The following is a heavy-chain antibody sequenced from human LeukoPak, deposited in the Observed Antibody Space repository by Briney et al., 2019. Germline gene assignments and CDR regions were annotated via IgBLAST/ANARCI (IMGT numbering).Heavy chain of an antibody. CDR2: IYYSGST. Sequence: PSETLSLTCTVSGGSISNYYWSWIRQPPGKGLEWIGYIYYSGSTNYNPSLKSRVIISVDTSKNQFSLKLSSVAAADTAVYYCARAPGYSYGYRSLGYFDYWGQGTLVTVSS. J-gene: IGHJ4*02. CDR3: ARAPGYSYGYRSLGYFDY. V-gene: IGHV4-59*01. D-gene: IGHD5-18*01. CDR1: GGSISNYY.